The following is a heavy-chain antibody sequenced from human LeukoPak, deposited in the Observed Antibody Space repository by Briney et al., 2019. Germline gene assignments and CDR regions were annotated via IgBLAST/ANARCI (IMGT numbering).Heavy chain of an antibody. J-gene: IGHJ6*03. CDR1: GGSISSGGYY. CDR3: ASSSSPETYYYYYMDV. Sequence: SQTLSLTCTVSGGSISSGGYYWSWIRQPPGKGLEWIGYIYHSGSTYYNPSLKSRVTISVDRSKNQFSLKLSSVTAADTAVYYCASSSSPETYYYYYMDVWGKGTTVTVSS. V-gene: IGHV4-30-2*02. CDR2: IYHSGST. D-gene: IGHD6-6*01.